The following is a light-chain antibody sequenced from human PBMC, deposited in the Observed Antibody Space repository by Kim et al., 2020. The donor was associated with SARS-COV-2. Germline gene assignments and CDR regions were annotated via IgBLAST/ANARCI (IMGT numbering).Light chain of an antibody. Sequence: AFVGDRVTITCRARQGIRSDLGWYQQKPGKAPKLLIYAASSLQSGVPSRFSGSGSGTDFTLTINSLQPEDFATYYCLQDYNYPFTFGQGTRLEIK. CDR2: AAS. J-gene: IGKJ5*01. CDR3: LQDYNYPFT. V-gene: IGKV1-6*01. CDR1: QGIRSD.